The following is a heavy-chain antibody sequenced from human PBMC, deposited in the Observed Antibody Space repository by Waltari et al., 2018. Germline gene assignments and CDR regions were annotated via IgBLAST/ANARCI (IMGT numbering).Heavy chain of an antibody. CDR1: GFTFSTFW. D-gene: IGHD1-26*01. V-gene: IGHV3-74*01. CDR3: ASDVHSGRYGWFDP. J-gene: IGHJ5*02. Sequence: EVQLVESGGGFVHPGGSLRLSCEASGFTFSTFWGHWVRQVPGKGLVWVSRIKSDGSATSYADSVKGRFTISRDNAKNTVYLQMNSLRVEDTAVYHCASDVHSGRYGWFDPWGQGTLVTVSS. CDR2: IKSDGSAT.